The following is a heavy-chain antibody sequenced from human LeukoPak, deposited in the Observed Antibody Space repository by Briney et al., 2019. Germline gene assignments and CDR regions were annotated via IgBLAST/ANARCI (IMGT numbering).Heavy chain of an antibody. CDR1: GFSFSSHG. CDR2: IIGGAGGT. J-gene: IGHJ4*02. Sequence: GGSLRLSCAASGFSFSSHGMSWVRQAPGKGLEWVSGIIGGAGGTYYADSVKGRFTISRDNAKNTLYLQMNSLTAEDTAVYYCAHGSMYQLDYWGQGTLVTVSS. CDR3: AHGSMYQLDY. D-gene: IGHD2-2*01. V-gene: IGHV3-23*01.